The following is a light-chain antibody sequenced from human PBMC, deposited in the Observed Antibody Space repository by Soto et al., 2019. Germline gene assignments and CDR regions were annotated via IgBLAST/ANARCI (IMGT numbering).Light chain of an antibody. CDR2: RNN. CDR3: ATWDDSLNGFYV. CDR1: TSNIGSNY. V-gene: IGLV1-47*01. Sequence: QSVLTQPPSASGTPGQGVTISCSGSTSNIGSNYGYWYQQLPGTAPKLLIYRNNQRPSGVPDRFSGSKPGTSASLAISGLRSDDEADYFCATWDDSLNGFYVFGTGTKVTVL. J-gene: IGLJ1*01.